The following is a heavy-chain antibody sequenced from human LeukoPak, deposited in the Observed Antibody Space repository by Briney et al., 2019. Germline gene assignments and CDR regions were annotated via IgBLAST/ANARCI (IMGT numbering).Heavy chain of an antibody. CDR3: ARGYSYGDY. V-gene: IGHV3-48*01. CDR1: GFTFRSYS. D-gene: IGHD5-18*01. J-gene: IGHJ4*02. Sequence: GGSLRLSCAASGFTFRSYSMNWVRQAPGKGLEWVSYISSSSTIYYADSVKGRFTISRDNAKNSLYLQMNSLRAEDTAVYYCARGYSYGDYWGQGTLVTVSS. CDR2: ISSSSTI.